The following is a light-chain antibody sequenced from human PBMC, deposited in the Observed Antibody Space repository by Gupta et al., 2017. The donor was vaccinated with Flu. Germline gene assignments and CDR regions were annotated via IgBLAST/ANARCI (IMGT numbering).Light chain of an antibody. Sequence: DIVMNPSPLSLPVTPGEPASISCRSSQSLLHSNGYNYLDWYLQKPGQSPQLLIYLGSNRASGVPYRFSGSGSGTDFTLKISRVEAEDVGVYYCMQARQTPITFGQGTRLEIK. CDR3: MQARQTPIT. CDR1: QSLLHSNGYNY. J-gene: IGKJ5*01. V-gene: IGKV2-28*01. CDR2: LGS.